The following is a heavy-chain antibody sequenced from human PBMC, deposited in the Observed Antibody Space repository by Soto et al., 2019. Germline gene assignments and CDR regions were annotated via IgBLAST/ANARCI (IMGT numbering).Heavy chain of an antibody. CDR2: IIPIFGTD. J-gene: IGHJ6*02. V-gene: IGHV1-69*06. D-gene: IGHD3-3*01. Sequence: SVKVSCKASGGTFSSYDISWVRQEPGQGLEWMGGIIPIFGTDNYAQKFQSRVTTTADKSTSTADMELSSLRSEDTAMYYGAGPNKFWSGYHTYYYVDYGMDFWGQGTTVTVSS. CDR3: AGPNKFWSGYHTYYYVDYGMDF. CDR1: GGTFSSYD.